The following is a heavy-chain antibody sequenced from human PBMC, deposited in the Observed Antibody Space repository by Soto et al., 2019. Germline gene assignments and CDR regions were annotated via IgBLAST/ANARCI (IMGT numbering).Heavy chain of an antibody. D-gene: IGHD3-10*01. Sequence: PVGSLRLACAASRFTFSSYGMHWVRQAPGKGLEWVAVISYDGSNKYYADSVKGRFTISRDNSKNTLYLQMNSLRAEDTAVYYCAKDRIYGFYYYYGMDVWGQGTTVTVSS. CDR1: RFTFSSYG. CDR3: AKDRIYGFYYYYGMDV. V-gene: IGHV3-30*18. CDR2: ISYDGSNK. J-gene: IGHJ6*02.